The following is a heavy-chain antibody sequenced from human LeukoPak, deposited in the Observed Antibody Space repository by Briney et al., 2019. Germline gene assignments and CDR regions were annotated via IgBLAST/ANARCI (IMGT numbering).Heavy chain of an antibody. CDR1: GFTFSNYD. CDR2: I. D-gene: IGHD5-24*01. V-gene: IGHV3-69-1*02. CDR3: ARGEEKATITALDS. Sequence: SGGPLGLSCAASGFTFSNYDMHWVRQAPGKGLEWVSAIKGRFTISRDNAENSLYLQMNSLRAVDTAVYFCARGEEKATITALDSWGQGTLVTVSS. J-gene: IGHJ4*02.